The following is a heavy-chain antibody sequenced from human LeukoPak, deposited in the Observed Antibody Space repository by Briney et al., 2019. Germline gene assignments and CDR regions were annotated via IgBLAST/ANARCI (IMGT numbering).Heavy chain of an antibody. Sequence: SETLSLTCAVYGGSFSGYYWSWIRQPPGKGLESIGEINHSGSTNYNPSLKSRVTISVDTSKNQFSLKLSSVTAADTAVYYCACRRGSGSYYIGLPEDYWGQGTLVTVSS. CDR2: INHSGST. CDR3: ACRRGSGSYYIGLPEDY. D-gene: IGHD3-10*01. CDR1: GGSFSGYY. J-gene: IGHJ4*02. V-gene: IGHV4-34*01.